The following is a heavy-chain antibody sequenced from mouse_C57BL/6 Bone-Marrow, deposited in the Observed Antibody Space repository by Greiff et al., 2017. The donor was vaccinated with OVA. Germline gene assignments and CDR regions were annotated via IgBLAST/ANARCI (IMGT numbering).Heavy chain of an antibody. CDR2: IYPRSGNT. J-gene: IGHJ4*01. Sequence: VQLQQSGAELARPGASVKLSCKASGYTFTSYGISWVKQRTGQGLEWIGEIYPRSGNTYYNEKFKGKATLTADKSSSTAYMELRSLTSEDSAVYFCARGLYYYGSGYYAMDYWGQGTSVTVSS. D-gene: IGHD1-1*01. V-gene: IGHV1-81*01. CDR1: GYTFTSYG. CDR3: ARGLYYYGSGYYAMDY.